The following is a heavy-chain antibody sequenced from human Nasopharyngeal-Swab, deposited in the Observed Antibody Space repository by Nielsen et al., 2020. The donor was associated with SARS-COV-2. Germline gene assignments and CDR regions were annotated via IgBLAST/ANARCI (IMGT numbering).Heavy chain of an antibody. CDR1: GYTFTSYG. V-gene: IGHV1-69*04. CDR3: ARVKSPGYSSSWYRDYYSMDV. D-gene: IGHD6-13*01. CDR2: IIPILGIA. Sequence: SVKVSCKASGYTFTSYGISWVRQAPGQGLEWMGRIIPILGIANYAQKFQGRVTITADKSTSTAYMELSSLRSEDTAVYYCARVKSPGYSSSWYRDYYSMDVWGQGTTVTVSS. J-gene: IGHJ6*02.